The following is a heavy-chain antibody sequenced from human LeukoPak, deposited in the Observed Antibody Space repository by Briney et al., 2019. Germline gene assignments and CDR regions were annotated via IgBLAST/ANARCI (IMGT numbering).Heavy chain of an antibody. CDR3: ARSRVGGIAAAGTDYYYMDV. CDR2: IYPGDSDT. D-gene: IGHD6-13*01. V-gene: IGHV5-51*01. CDR1: GYSSTSYW. J-gene: IGHJ6*03. Sequence: GESLKISCKGSGYSSTSYWIGWVRQMPGKGLEWMGIIYPGDSDTRYSPSFQGQVTISADKSISTAYLQWSSLKASDTAMYYCARSRVGGIAAAGTDYYYMDVWGKGTTVTVSS.